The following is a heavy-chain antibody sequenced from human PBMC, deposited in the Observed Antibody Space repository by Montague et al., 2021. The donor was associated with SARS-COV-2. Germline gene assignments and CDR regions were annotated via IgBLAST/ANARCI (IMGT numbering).Heavy chain of an antibody. CDR1: VHSSISDL. V-gene: IGHV4-59*08. CDR2: IYHIGLT. CDR3: ARHTSERITMVQAFDI. J-gene: IGHJ3*02. Sequence: SETLSLTCAVSVHSSISDLWRWMRQPPCKVLSRIGYIYHIGLTNYNPSLKSRVTISVDTSKNQFSLKLSSVTAADTAVYYCARHTSERITMVQAFDIWGQGTMVTVSS. D-gene: IGHD3-10*01.